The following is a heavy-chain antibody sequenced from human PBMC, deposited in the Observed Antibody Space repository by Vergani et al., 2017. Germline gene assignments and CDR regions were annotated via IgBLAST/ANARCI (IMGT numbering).Heavy chain of an antibody. J-gene: IGHJ6*03. D-gene: IGHD2-21*01. CDR3: TAEKEVALYDSYYHMDV. V-gene: IGHV3-15*01. CDR1: EFTFSDVW. Sequence: EGQLVESGGGLVKPGGSLRLSCAASEFTFSDVWMSWVRQAPGKGLEWVARIKSNADGGSADYAASVKGRFIISRDDSKNFLYLQMNSLKIEDTALYFCTAEKEVALYDSYYHMDVWGKGTTVTVSS. CDR2: IKSNADGGSA.